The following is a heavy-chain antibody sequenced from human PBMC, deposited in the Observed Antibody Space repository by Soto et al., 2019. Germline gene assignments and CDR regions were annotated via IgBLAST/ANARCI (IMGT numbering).Heavy chain of an antibody. CDR1: GYTFTSYG. D-gene: IGHD3-22*01. J-gene: IGHJ6*02. CDR3: ARDSPYGSSGYYSNYYYGMDV. Sequence: VKVSCKASGYTFTSYGISWVRQAPGQGVEWMGWISAYNGNTNYAQKLQGRVTMTTDTSTSTAYMELRSLRSDDTAVYYCARDSPYGSSGYYSNYYYGMDVWGQGXTVTVSS. CDR2: ISAYNGNT. V-gene: IGHV1-18*01.